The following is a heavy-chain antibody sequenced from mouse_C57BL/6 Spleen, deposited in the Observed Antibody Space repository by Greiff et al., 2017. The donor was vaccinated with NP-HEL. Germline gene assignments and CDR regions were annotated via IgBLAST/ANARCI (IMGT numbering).Heavy chain of an antibody. CDR2: IRDGGSYT. J-gene: IGHJ4*01. D-gene: IGHD2-1*01. CDR1: GFTFSSYA. Sequence: EVKLVESGGGLVKPGGSLKLSCAASGFTFSSYAMSWVRQTPEKRREWVQTIRDGGSYTYYPDNVKGRFTISRDNAKNNLYLQMSHLKSEDTAMYYCARIYYDWGQGTSVTVSS. CDR3: ARIYYD. V-gene: IGHV5-4*03.